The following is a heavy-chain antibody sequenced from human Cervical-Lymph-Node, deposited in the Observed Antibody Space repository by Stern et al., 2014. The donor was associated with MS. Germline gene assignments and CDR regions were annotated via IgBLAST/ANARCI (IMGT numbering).Heavy chain of an antibody. CDR1: GGSISSSSYY. CDR3: ARHQDYGGNPGVVSFDY. J-gene: IGHJ4*02. Sequence: QVQLQESGPGLVKPSETLSLTCTVSGGSISSSSYYWGWIRQPPGKGLEWIGSIYYSGSTYYNPSLKSRVTISVDTSKNQFSLKLSSVTAADTAVYYCARHQDYGGNPGVVSFDYWGQGTLVTVSS. D-gene: IGHD4-23*01. V-gene: IGHV4-39*01. CDR2: IYYSGST.